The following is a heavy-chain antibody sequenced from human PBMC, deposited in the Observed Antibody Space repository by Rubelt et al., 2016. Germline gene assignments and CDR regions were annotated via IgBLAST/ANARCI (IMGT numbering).Heavy chain of an antibody. J-gene: IGHJ5*02. V-gene: IGHV4-59*01. CDR2: IYYSGST. Sequence: QVQLQRWGPGLVKPSETLSLTCTVSGDSISTYYWSWIRQPPGKGLECIGYIYYSGSTNYNPSLKNRVTISVDTSRSQFSLKLSSVTAADTAVYYCARGHDYKSSWFDPWGQGTLVTVSS. D-gene: IGHD4-11*01. CDR1: GDSISTYY. CDR3: ARGHDYKSSWFDP.